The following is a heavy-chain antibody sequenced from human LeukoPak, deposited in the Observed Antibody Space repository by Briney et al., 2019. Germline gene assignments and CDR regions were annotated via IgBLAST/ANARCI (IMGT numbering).Heavy chain of an antibody. CDR3: ARDPSGSYAEYFDY. V-gene: IGHV4-39*07. D-gene: IGHD1-26*01. CDR2: IYYSGST. J-gene: IGHJ4*02. Sequence: TASETLSLTCTVSGGSISSSSYYWGWIRQPPGKGLEWIGSIYYSGSTYYNPSLKSRVTISVDTSKNQFSLKLSSVTAADTAVYYCARDPSGSYAEYFDYWGQGTLVTVSS. CDR1: GGSISSSSYY.